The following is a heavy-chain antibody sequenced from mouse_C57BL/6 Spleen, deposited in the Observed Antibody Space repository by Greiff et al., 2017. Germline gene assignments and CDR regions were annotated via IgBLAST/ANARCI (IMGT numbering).Heavy chain of an antibody. Sequence: EVQRVESGEGLVKPGGSLKLSCAASGFTFSSYAMSWVRQTPEKRLEWVAYISSGGDYIYYADTVKGRFTISRDNARNTRYLQMSSLKSEDTAMYYCTRVSLYDGYPYYAMDYWGQGTSVTVSS. CDR1: GFTFSSYA. CDR3: TRVSLYDGYPYYAMDY. D-gene: IGHD2-3*01. J-gene: IGHJ4*01. CDR2: ISSGGDYI. V-gene: IGHV5-9-1*02.